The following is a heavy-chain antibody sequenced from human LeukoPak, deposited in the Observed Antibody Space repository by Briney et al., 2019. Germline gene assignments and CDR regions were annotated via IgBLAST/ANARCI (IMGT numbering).Heavy chain of an antibody. CDR1: GFSFYDFA. CDR2: ISWNSATV. J-gene: IGHJ4*02. Sequence: GGSLRLSCAASGFSFYDFAMHWVRQAPGKGLEWVSSISWNSATVGYADSVKGRFTISRDNAKNSLYLQMNSLRTEDMAFYYCAKDMGSMGGTALDHWGQGTLVTVSS. D-gene: IGHD1-26*01. CDR3: AKDMGSMGGTALDH. V-gene: IGHV3-9*03.